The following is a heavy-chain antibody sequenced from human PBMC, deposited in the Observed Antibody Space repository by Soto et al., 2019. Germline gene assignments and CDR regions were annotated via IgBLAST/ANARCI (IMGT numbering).Heavy chain of an antibody. J-gene: IGHJ4*02. CDR3: ARAGDNYNVLDY. Sequence: PGGSLRPSCAASGFKVSEYYMSWIRQAPGKGLEWRSYSSNSGTNTRYDDSVKGRISISNINAKNSLLLQINSMRGEDAANYYSARAGDNYNVLDYWGQGTPVTVSS. V-gene: IGHV3-11*06. CDR2: SSNSGTNT. CDR1: GFKVSEYY. D-gene: IGHD3-10*02.